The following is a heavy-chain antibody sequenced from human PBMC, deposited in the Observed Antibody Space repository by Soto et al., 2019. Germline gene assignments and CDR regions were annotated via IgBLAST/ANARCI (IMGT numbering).Heavy chain of an antibody. J-gene: IGHJ5*02. CDR2: ISAYNGNT. CDR3: AREMRPGYCSSTSCQNWFDP. CDR1: GYTFTSYG. Sequence: ASVKVSCKASGYTFTSYGISWVRQAPGQGLEWMGWISAYNGNTNYAQKLQGRVTMTTDTSTSTAYMELRSLRSDDTAVYYCAREMRPGYCSSTSCQNWFDPWGQGTLVTVSS. D-gene: IGHD2-2*01. V-gene: IGHV1-18*01.